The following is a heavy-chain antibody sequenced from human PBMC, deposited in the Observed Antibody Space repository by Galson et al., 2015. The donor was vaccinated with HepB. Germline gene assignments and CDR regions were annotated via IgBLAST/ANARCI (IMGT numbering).Heavy chain of an antibody. CDR1: GSTFRDYW. V-gene: IGHV3-30*03. CDR2: ISYDVNNK. CDR3: ARVKGIASPLDY. D-gene: IGHD6-13*01. Sequence: SLRLSCAVSGSTFRDYWINWVRQAPGKGLEWVTVISYDVNNKYYADSVKGRFTISRDNSKNTLYLQMNSLRAEDMAVYYCARVKGIASPLDYWGQGTLVTVSS. J-gene: IGHJ4*02.